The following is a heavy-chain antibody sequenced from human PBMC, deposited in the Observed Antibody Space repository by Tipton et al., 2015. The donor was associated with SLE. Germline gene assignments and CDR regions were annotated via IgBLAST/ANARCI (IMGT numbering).Heavy chain of an antibody. Sequence: GLVKPSQTLSLTCGVSGDSMNNYYWSWIRQPAGMPLEWIGRIYKTGITNYNPSLKGRLSMSVDTSKAHFSLNLNSVTAADTAIYYCAREKENTGWFWLNAFDVWGRGTLVTVST. J-gene: IGHJ3*01. CDR2: IYKTGIT. CDR1: GDSMNNYY. D-gene: IGHD6-19*01. V-gene: IGHV4-4*07. CDR3: AREKENTGWFWLNAFDV.